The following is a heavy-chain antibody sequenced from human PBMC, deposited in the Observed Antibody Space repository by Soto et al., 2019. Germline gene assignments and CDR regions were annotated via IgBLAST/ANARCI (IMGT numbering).Heavy chain of an antibody. CDR2: MNPNSGNT. CDR3: ARSRLYGDLYYFDY. Sequence: SVKVSCKDSGYTFTSYDINWVRQATGQGLEWMGWMNPNSGNTDYAQKSQGRVTMTRDTSTSTVYMELSSLRSEDTAVYYCARSRLYGDLYYFDYWGQGTLVTVSS. V-gene: IGHV1-8*01. J-gene: IGHJ4*02. CDR1: GYTFTSYD. D-gene: IGHD4-17*01.